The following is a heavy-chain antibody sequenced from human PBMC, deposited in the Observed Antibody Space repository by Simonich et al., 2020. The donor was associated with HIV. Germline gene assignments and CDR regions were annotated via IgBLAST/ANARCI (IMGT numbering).Heavy chain of an antibody. V-gene: IGHV4-34*01. Sequence: QVQLQQWGAGLLKPSETLSLTCAVYGGSFSGNFWTWIRQTPGKGLEWIGEINHSGSTNYNPSLKSRGTTSVDTSKNQFSLKLSSVTAADTAVYYCARLKVVGTTNVLYYFDYWGQGTLVTVSS. CDR1: GGSFSGNF. D-gene: IGHD1-26*01. J-gene: IGHJ4*02. CDR2: INHSGST. CDR3: ARLKVVGTTNVLYYFDY.